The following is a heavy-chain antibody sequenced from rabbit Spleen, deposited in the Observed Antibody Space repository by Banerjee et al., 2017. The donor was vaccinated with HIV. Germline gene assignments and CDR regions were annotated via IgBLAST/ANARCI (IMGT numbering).Heavy chain of an antibody. CDR1: GLDFSSRYW. J-gene: IGHJ4*01. Sequence: QEQLVESGGGLVKPGASLTLTCKASGLDFSSRYWICWVRQAPGKGLEWIACIDVVKSGTTYYTNWAKGRFAISKTSSTTVTLQMTSLTAADTATYFCARDAAGREDFNLWGPGTLVTVS. V-gene: IGHV1S45*01. CDR3: ARDAAGREDFNL. CDR2: IDVVKSGTT. D-gene: IGHD4-2*01.